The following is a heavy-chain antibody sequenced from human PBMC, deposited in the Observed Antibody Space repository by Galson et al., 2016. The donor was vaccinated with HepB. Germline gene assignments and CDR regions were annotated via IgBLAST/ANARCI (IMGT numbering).Heavy chain of an antibody. J-gene: IGHJ4*02. CDR1: GDTFPNVY. D-gene: IGHD3-22*01. CDR2: INPRGGRT. V-gene: IGHV1-46*01. Sequence: SVKVSCKASGDTFPNVYMHWVRQAPGQGFEWMGMINPRGGRTNYAQRFQGRLTITRDTSASTVYMDLSSLRSEDTAVYFCASDTSSYYSKYDYWGQGTLVIVSS. CDR3: ASDTSSYYSKYDY.